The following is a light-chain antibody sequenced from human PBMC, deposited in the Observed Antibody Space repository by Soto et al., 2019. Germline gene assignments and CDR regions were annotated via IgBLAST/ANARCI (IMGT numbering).Light chain of an antibody. V-gene: IGLV1-40*01. CDR3: QSYDSYPSPFYV. Sequence: QSVLTQPPSVSGAPGQGVTISCTGSSSSIGAGYDVHWYQQVPGTAPKLLIYGNNNRPSGVPDRFSGSKSGTSASLAITGLQAEEEADYYCQSYDSYPSPFYVFGTGTKLTVL. CDR1: SSSIGAGYD. CDR2: GNN. J-gene: IGLJ1*01.